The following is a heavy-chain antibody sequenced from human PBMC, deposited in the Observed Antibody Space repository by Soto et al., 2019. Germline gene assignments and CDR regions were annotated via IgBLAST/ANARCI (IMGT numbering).Heavy chain of an antibody. Sequence: QITLKESGPTLVKPTQTLTLTCTFSGFSLSTTRVAVGWIRQPPGKALEWLALMYWDDDKRYSPFLKSRLTIAKATSKNPSVLTMTKMDPVDTATYSSAHIDVAGLGYSFDYWGQGTLVTVSS. CDR1: GFSLSTTRVA. V-gene: IGHV2-5*02. J-gene: IGHJ4*02. CDR3: AHIDVAGLGYSFDY. CDR2: MYWDDDK. D-gene: IGHD6-19*01.